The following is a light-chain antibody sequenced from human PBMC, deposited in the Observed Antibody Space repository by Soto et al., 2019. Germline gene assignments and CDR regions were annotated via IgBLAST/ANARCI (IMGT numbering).Light chain of an antibody. Sequence: EIVLTQSPATLSLSPGERATLSCRASQSVSSYLAWYQQKPGQAPRLLIYDASNRATGIPARFSGSGSETDFTLTISRLEPEDSAVYYCQQYDTSPRTFGQGTKVDIK. CDR2: DAS. V-gene: IGKV3-11*01. J-gene: IGKJ1*01. CDR3: QQYDTSPRT. CDR1: QSVSSY.